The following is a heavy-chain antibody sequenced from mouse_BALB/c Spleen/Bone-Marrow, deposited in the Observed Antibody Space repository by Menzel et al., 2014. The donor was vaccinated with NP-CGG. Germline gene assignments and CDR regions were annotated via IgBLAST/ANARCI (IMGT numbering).Heavy chain of an antibody. V-gene: IGHV4-1*02. CDR2: INPESSTI. CDR1: GFDFSRYW. J-gene: IGHJ4*01. CDR3: ARLGYYGMMAF. Sequence: EVQGVESGGGLVQPGGSLKLSCAVSGFDFSRYWMSWVRQAPGKGLEWIGEINPESSTINYTPSLKDKFIISRDNAKNTLYLQMRKVRSEDTALYYCARLGYYGMMAFWGQGTSVTVSS. D-gene: IGHD1-1*01.